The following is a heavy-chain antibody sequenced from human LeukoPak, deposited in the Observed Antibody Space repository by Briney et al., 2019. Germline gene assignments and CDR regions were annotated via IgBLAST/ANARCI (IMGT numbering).Heavy chain of an antibody. D-gene: IGHD6-19*01. CDR1: GFTFSSYT. CDR2: ITRSSNYK. J-gene: IGHJ6*03. CDR3: ARVLVRSSSGWHLPSYYYYYYMDV. Sequence: GGSLRLPCAASGFTFSSYTINWVRQAPGKGLEWVSSITRSSNYKYYADSVKGRFTISRDNAKNSLYLQMNSLRAEDTAVYYCARVLVRSSSGWHLPSYYYYYYMDVWGKGTTVTVSS. V-gene: IGHV3-21*01.